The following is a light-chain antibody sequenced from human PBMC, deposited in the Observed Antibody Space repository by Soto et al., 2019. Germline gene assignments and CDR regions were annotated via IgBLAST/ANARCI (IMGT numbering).Light chain of an antibody. CDR2: AAP. V-gene: IGKV1-39*01. Sequence: DIQMTQSPSSLSASVGDRVTITCRASQSIYNYLNWYQQKPGKAPKLLIYAAPRLQSGVPSRFSGSGSGTDFTLTISSLQPEDFATYYCQQSYSTPLTFGGGTMVEIK. CDR1: QSIYNY. CDR3: QQSYSTPLT. J-gene: IGKJ4*01.